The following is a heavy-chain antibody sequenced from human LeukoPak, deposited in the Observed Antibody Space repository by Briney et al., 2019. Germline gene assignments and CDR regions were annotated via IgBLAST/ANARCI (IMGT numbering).Heavy chain of an antibody. Sequence: PSETLSLTCAVYGGSFSGYYWSWIRQPPGKGLEWIGEINHSGSTNYNPSLKSRVTISVDTSKNQFSLKLSSVTAADTAVYYCAGRGGYPKQYGYYYYYMDVWGKGTTVTVSS. V-gene: IGHV4-34*01. CDR2: INHSGST. CDR1: GGSFSGYY. J-gene: IGHJ6*03. D-gene: IGHD1-26*01. CDR3: AGRGGYPKQYGYYYYYMDV.